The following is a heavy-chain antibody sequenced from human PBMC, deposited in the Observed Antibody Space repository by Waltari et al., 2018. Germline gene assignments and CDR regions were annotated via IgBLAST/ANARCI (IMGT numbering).Heavy chain of an antibody. CDR2: INAGNGNT. CDR1: GYTFTSYA. D-gene: IGHD6-13*01. CDR3: ATSAAGTDYYYYYGMDV. V-gene: IGHV1-3*01. Sequence: QVQLVQSGAEVKKPGASVKVSCKASGYTFTSYAMHWVRQAPGQRLEWMGWINAGNGNTKDSQKFQGRVTITRDTSASTAYMELSSLRSEDTAVYYCATSAAGTDYYYYYGMDVWGQGTTVTVSS. J-gene: IGHJ6*02.